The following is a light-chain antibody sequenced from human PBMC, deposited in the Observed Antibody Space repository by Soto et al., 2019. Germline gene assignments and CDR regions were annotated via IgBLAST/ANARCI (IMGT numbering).Light chain of an antibody. CDR1: QSISSS. Sequence: DIQMTQSPSSLSASVGDRVTITCRASQSISSSLNWYQQKPGKAPKLLIYATSTLQSGVPSRFSGSGSGPDFTLTISSLQPEDFATYYCQQSFSPSLTFGGGTKVDIK. CDR3: QQSFSPSLT. CDR2: ATS. J-gene: IGKJ4*01. V-gene: IGKV1-39*01.